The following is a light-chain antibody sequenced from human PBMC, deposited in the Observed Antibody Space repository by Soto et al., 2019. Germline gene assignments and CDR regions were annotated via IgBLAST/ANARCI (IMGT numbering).Light chain of an antibody. Sequence: VVMTQSPATLSLSPGEIAVLSCSSSQSRGSNLAWYHHKPGQAPRLLLYEASMRATGIPARFSGDGSGTEFTLTISRLQSEDFGIYYCQQYNQPPRTFGPGTKVDTK. CDR1: QSRGSN. CDR2: EAS. CDR3: QQYNQPPRT. V-gene: IGKV3-15*01. J-gene: IGKJ1*01.